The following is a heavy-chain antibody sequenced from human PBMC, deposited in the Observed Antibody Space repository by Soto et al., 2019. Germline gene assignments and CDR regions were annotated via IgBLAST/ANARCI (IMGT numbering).Heavy chain of an antibody. CDR3: AKGVTGSFRYYFDY. CDR2: ISYDGSNK. J-gene: IGHJ4*02. Sequence: PGGSLRLSCAASGFTFSSYGMHWVRQAPGKGLEWVAVISYDGSNKYYADSVKGRFTISRDNSKNTLYLQMNSLRAEDTAVYYCAKGVTGSFRYYFDYWGQGTLVTVSS. CDR1: GFTFSSYG. D-gene: IGHD5-18*01. V-gene: IGHV3-30*18.